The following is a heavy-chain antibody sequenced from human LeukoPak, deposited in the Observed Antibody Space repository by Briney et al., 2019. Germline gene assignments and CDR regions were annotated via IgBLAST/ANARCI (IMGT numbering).Heavy chain of an antibody. CDR1: GGTFSNYA. V-gene: IGHV1-69*05. D-gene: IGHD3-10*01. CDR2: IIPLIGTA. CDR3: ARIYGSGSYYLYYYYNMDV. J-gene: IGHJ6*03. Sequence: SVKASCKASGGTFSNYAISWVRQAPGQGLEWMGGIIPLIGTANSAQKLQARVTITTEESTSTDSMKLSSLRSEDTAVSDCARIYGSGSYYLYYYYNMDVWGKGTTVTVSS.